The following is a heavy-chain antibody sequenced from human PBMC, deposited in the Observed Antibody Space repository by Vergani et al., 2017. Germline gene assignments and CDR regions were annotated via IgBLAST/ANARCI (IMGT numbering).Heavy chain of an antibody. D-gene: IGHD2-8*01. J-gene: IGHJ6*02. CDR1: GFTFSDFS. CDR3: AKDCTSGGCQYNYEMDV. Sequence: VQLVESGGGLVKPGGSLRLSCAASGFTFSDFSMSWVRQAPGKGLEWVAFIGSSGPYINYADSVKGRFIISRDNTNNSLFLQLRSLRAEDAAVYYCAKDCTSGGCQYNYEMDVWGQGATVTVSS. CDR2: IGSSGPYI. V-gene: IGHV3-21*06.